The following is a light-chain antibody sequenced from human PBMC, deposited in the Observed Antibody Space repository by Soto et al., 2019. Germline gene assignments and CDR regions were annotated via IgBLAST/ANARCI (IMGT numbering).Light chain of an antibody. CDR2: DAS. CDR1: QSVSTY. J-gene: IGKJ5*01. CDR3: QQRSNWIT. V-gene: IGKV3-11*01. Sequence: EIALTQSPATLSLSTGERATLSCRASQSVSTYLGWYQQKPGQAPRLLIYDASNRATGIPARFSGSGSGTDFTLTISSLEPEDFAVYYCQQRSNWITFGQGTRLEIK.